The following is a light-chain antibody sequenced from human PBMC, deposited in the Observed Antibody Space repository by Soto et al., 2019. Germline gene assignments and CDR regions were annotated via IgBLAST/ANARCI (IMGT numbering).Light chain of an antibody. CDR1: SSDVGGYNF. CDR3: SSYAGSNIVV. CDR2: EVS. V-gene: IGLV2-8*01. J-gene: IGLJ2*01. Sequence: QSALTQPPSASGSPGQSVTMSCTGTSSDVGGYNFVSWYQQHPGKAPKLMIYEVSERPSGVPDRFSGSKSGNTASLTVSGPQAEDEADYYCSSYAGSNIVVFGGGTQLTVL.